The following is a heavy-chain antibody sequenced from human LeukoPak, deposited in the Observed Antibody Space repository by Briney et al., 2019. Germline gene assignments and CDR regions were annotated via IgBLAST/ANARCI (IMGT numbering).Heavy chain of an antibody. D-gene: IGHD6-13*01. V-gene: IGHV3-21*01. J-gene: IGHJ6*03. CDR2: ISSSSSYI. CDR3: ASSPSSSWYYDYYYYMDV. Sequence: GGSLRLSCAASGFTLSSYTMSWVRQAPGKGLEWVSSISSSSSYIYYADSVKGRFTISRDNAKNSLYLQMNSLRAEDTAVYYCASSPSSSWYYDYYYYMDVWGKGTTVTVSS. CDR1: GFTLSSYT.